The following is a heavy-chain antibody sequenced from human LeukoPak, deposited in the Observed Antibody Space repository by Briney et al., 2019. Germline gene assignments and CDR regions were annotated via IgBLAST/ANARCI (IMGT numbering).Heavy chain of an antibody. Sequence: SETLSLTCSVSGDSISGFYWSWIRQPPGKGLKWIAYIYYSGNTIYNPSLKSRVTISVDTSKNQFSLKLNSVTAADTAVYYCARHGGSYSSRSSFDPWGRVTLVTVSS. CDR2: IYYSGNT. V-gene: IGHV4-59*08. CDR3: ARHGGSYSSRSSFDP. CDR1: GDSISGFY. J-gene: IGHJ5*02. D-gene: IGHD1-26*01.